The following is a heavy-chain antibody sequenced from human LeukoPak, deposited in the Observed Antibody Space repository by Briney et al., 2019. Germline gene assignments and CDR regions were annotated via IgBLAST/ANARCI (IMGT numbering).Heavy chain of an antibody. J-gene: IGHJ4*02. CDR3: ARDLADGDYYFDY. V-gene: IGHV1-2*02. CDR2: INPNSGGT. CDR1: GYTFTGYY. Sequence: ASVKVSCKASGYTFTGYYMHWLRQAPGQGLEWMGWINPNSGGTNYAQKFQGRVTMTRDTSISTAYMELSRLRSDDTAVYYCARDLADGDYYFDYWGQGTLVTVSS. D-gene: IGHD4-17*01.